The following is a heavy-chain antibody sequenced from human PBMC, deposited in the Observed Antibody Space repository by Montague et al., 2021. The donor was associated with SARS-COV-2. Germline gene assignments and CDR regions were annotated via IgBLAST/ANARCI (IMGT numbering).Heavy chain of an antibody. J-gene: IGHJ3*02. D-gene: IGHD3-9*01. CDR1: GFSLSTSGMC. CDR2: XXWGDDK. CDR3: ARGYYDILTGYLDAFDI. Sequence: PALVKPTQTLTLTCNFSGFSLSTSGMCVSWIRQPPGKALEWLARXXWGDDKYYSTSLKTRLTISKDTSKNQVVLTMTNMDPVDTATYYCARGYYDILTGYLDAFDIWGQGTMVTVSS. V-gene: IGHV2-70*11.